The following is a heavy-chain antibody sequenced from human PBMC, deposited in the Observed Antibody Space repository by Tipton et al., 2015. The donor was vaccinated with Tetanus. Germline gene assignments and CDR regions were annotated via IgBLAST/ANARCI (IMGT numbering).Heavy chain of an antibody. J-gene: IGHJ2*01. D-gene: IGHD1-26*01. CDR1: GYNFSHYS. CDR2: VDPRDSAA. V-gene: IGHV5-51*01. Sequence: VQLVQSGAEVKKPGESLKISCQGSGYNFSHYSIGWVRQMPGKGLEWMGIVDPRDSAAIYGPSFQGQVTISADKSISTAFLHWRASDTAMYFCARRRSASLSGGYHWYFDIWGRGTVVIVTS. CDR3: ARRRSASLSGGYHWYFDI.